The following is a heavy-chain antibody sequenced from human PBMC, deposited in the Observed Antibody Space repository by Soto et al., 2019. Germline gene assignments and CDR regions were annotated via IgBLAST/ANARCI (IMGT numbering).Heavy chain of an antibody. CDR3: ARDSDIVGATDAFDI. J-gene: IGHJ3*02. V-gene: IGHV3-30-3*01. CDR1: GFTFSSYA. D-gene: IGHD1-26*01. Sequence: GGSLRLSCAASGFTFSSYAMHWVRQAPGKGLEWVAVISYDGSNKYYADSVKGRFTISRDNSKNTLYLQINSLRAEDTAVYYCARDSDIVGATDAFDIWGQGTMVTVSS. CDR2: ISYDGSNK.